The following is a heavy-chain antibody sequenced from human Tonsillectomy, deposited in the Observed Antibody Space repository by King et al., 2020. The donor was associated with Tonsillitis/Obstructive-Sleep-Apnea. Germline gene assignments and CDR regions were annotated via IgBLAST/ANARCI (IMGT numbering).Heavy chain of an antibody. CDR3: ASIVVVPAATSDAFDI. D-gene: IGHD2-2*01. V-gene: IGHV3-53*01. CDR2: IYSGGST. Sequence: VQLVESGGGLIQPGGSLRLSCAASGFTVSSNYMSWVRQAPGKGLEWVSVIYSGGSTYYADSVQGRFTISRDNSKNTLYLQMNSLRAEDTAVYYCASIVVVPAATSDAFDIWGQGTMVTVSS. J-gene: IGHJ3*02. CDR1: GFTVSSNY.